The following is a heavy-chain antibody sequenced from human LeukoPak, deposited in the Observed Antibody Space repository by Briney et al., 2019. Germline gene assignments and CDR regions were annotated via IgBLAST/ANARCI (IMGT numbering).Heavy chain of an antibody. CDR1: GFTFSSYA. V-gene: IGHV3-64*01. J-gene: IGHJ4*02. D-gene: IGHD6-19*01. CDR2: ISSNGGST. CDR3: ARDSIAVAGTIDY. Sequence: TGGSLRLSCAASGFTFSSYAMHRVRQAPGKGLEYVSAISSNGGSTYYANSVKGRFTISRGNSKNTLYLQMGSLRAEDMAVYYCARDSIAVAGTIDYWGQGTLVTVSS.